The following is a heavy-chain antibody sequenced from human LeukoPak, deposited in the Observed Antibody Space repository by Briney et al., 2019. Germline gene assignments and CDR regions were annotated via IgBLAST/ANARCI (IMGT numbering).Heavy chain of an antibody. CDR2: INHSGST. CDR1: GITVRSNH. D-gene: IGHD4-17*01. CDR3: ARVGESLRDFDY. J-gene: IGHJ4*02. V-gene: IGHV4-34*01. Sequence: GSLRLSCAASGITVRSNHMSWVRQAPGKGLEWIGEINHSGSTNSNPSLKSRVTISVETYKNQFSLKLSSVTAADTAVYYCARVGESLRDFDYWGQGTLVTVSS.